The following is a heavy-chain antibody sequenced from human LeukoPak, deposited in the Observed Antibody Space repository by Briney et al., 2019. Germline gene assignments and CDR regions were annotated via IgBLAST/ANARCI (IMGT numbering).Heavy chain of an antibody. CDR1: GFTFSTYS. D-gene: IGHD7-27*01. CDR3: AIIQLGG. V-gene: IGHV3-21*01. Sequence: SGGSLRLSCAASGFTFSTYSMIWVRQAPGKGLEWVSSIGSSGRNTHSAYSVKGRFTISRDNAKNSLYLQMDSLRAEDTAVYYCAIIQLGGWGQGTLVTVSS. J-gene: IGHJ4*02. CDR2: IGSSGRNT.